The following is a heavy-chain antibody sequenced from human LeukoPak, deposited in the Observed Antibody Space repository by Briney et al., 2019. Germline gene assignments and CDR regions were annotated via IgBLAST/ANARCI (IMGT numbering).Heavy chain of an antibody. CDR1: GYTFTSFY. D-gene: IGHD5-18*01. Sequence: GASVKVSRKASGYTFTSFYIHWVRQAPGQGLEWMGIINPSDGSTSYAQKFQGRVTITADKSTSTAYMELSSLRSEDTAVYYCAREDTAMVTRGYYYGMDVWGQGTTVTVSS. CDR2: INPSDGST. CDR3: AREDTAMVTRGYYYGMDV. V-gene: IGHV1-46*01. J-gene: IGHJ6*02.